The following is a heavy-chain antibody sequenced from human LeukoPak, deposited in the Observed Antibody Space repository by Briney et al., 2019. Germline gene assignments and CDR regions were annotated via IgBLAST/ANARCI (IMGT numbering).Heavy chain of an antibody. Sequence: TSETLSLTCTVSGGSISSSSHYWGWIRQPPGKGLEWIGSIYYSGSTYYNPSLKSRVTISVDTSKNQFSLKLSSVTAADTAVYYCATPYDSGCSYGRNRAFDIWGQGTMVTVSS. D-gene: IGHD5-18*01. CDR1: GGSISSSSHY. V-gene: IGHV4-39*07. CDR2: IYYSGST. CDR3: ATPYDSGCSYGRNRAFDI. J-gene: IGHJ3*02.